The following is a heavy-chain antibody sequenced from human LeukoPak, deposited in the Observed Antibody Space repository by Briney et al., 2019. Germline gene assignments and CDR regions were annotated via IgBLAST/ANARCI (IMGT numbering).Heavy chain of an antibody. D-gene: IGHD6-19*01. V-gene: IGHV3-11*01. CDR3: ANHVPGIAVAGTAYYFDY. CDR1: GFTFSDYY. J-gene: IGHJ4*02. CDR2: ISSSGSTI. Sequence: GGSLRLSCAASGFTFSDYYMSWIRQAPGKGLEWVSYISSSGSTIYYADSVKGRFTVSRDNAKNSLYLQMNSLRAEDTAVYYCANHVPGIAVAGTAYYFDYWGQGTLVTVSS.